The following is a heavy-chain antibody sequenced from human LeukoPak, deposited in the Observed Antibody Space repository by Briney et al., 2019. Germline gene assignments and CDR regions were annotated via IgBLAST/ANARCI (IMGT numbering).Heavy chain of an antibody. CDR2: IYHSGST. D-gene: IGHD1-26*01. J-gene: IGHJ4*03. Sequence: SETLSLTCTVSGGSISTYYWSWVRQPPGKGLEWVGYIYHSGSTKHNPSLKSRVSISVDTSKNQFSLKLSSVTAADTAVYYCARAEYSGSYYDSWGQGTLVTVSS. CDR3: ARAEYSGSYYDS. CDR1: GGSISTYY. V-gene: IGHV4-59*01.